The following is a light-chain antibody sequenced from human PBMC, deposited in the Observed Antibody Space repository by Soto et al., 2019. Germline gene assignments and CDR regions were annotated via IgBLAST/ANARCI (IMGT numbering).Light chain of an antibody. CDR3: QHYNSYSEA. V-gene: IGKV1-5*03. Sequence: DIQMPQSPSTLSGSVGDRFTITCRASQTISSWLAWYQQKPGKDPKIMIYKASTLKSGVPSRFSGSGSGTEFTLTISSLQPDDFATYYCQHYNSYSEAFGQGTKVDIK. J-gene: IGKJ1*01. CDR1: QTISSW. CDR2: KAS.